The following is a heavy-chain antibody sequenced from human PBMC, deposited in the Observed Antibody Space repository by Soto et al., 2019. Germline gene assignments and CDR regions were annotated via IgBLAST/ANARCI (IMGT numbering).Heavy chain of an antibody. D-gene: IGHD3-3*02. CDR2: ISGSGGST. CDR3: AKEGSSMNYYYYYMDV. V-gene: IGHV3-23*01. Sequence: EVQLLESGGGLVQPGGSLRLSCAASGFTFSSYAMSWVRQAPGKGLEWVSAISGSGGSTYYADSVKGRFTISRDNSKNKLYLQMNSLRAEDTAVYYCAKEGSSMNYYYYYMDVWGKGTTVTVSS. J-gene: IGHJ6*03. CDR1: GFTFSSYA.